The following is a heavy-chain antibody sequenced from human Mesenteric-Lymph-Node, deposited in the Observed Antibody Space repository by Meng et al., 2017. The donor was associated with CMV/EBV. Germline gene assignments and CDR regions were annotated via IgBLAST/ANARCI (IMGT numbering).Heavy chain of an antibody. Sequence: SSVNVSCKASGGTSSSYAIHWVRQAPGQGLEWMGRIIPIPGIANYAQKFQGRVTITADKSTSTAYMELSSLKSEDTAVYYCARTYSGYDLGDFDIWGQGTLVTVSS. CDR1: GGTSSSYA. CDR3: ARTYSGYDLGDFDI. V-gene: IGHV1-69*10. D-gene: IGHD5-12*01. J-gene: IGHJ3*02. CDR2: IIPIPGIA.